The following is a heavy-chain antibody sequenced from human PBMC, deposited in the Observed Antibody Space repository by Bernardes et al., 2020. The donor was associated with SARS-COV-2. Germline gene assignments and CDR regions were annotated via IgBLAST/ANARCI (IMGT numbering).Heavy chain of an antibody. J-gene: IGHJ4*02. CDR3: TRLRPGRILWDY. Sequence: SETLSLTCTVSGDSISDYYWSWIRQSPGKGLESIGYISYNGFTNYNPSLKSRVTISLDTSKNQFSLRLNSVTAADTGAYYCTRLRPGRILWDYWGQGTLVTVSS. CDR1: GDSISDYY. D-gene: IGHD2-8*02. CDR2: ISYNGFT. V-gene: IGHV4-59*01.